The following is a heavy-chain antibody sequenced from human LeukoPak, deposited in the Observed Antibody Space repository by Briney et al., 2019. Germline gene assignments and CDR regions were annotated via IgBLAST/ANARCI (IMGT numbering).Heavy chain of an antibody. Sequence: GGSLRLSCAASGFTFSTYAMSWVRQAPGKGLEWVSGLSGSGSSAYYADSVKGRFTISRDNSKNTLYLQMNSLRAEDTAVYYCAGSYYYDSSGYYPFGAFDIWGQGTMVTVSS. CDR1: GFTFSTYA. CDR2: LSGSGSSA. V-gene: IGHV3-23*01. J-gene: IGHJ3*02. D-gene: IGHD3-22*01. CDR3: AGSYYYDSSGYYPFGAFDI.